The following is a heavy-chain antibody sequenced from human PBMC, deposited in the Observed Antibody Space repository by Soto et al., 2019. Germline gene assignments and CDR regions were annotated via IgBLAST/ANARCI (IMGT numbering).Heavy chain of an antibody. Sequence: GASVKVSCKASGYTFTSYYMHWVRQAPGQGLEWMGIINPSGGSTSYAQKFQGRVTMTRDTSTSTVYMELSSLRSEDTAVYYCARDFVGRGFARSYYYGMDVWGQGTTVTVSS. V-gene: IGHV1-46*01. J-gene: IGHJ6*02. CDR3: ARDFVGRGFARSYYYGMDV. CDR2: INPSGGST. D-gene: IGHD3-10*01. CDR1: GYTFTSYY.